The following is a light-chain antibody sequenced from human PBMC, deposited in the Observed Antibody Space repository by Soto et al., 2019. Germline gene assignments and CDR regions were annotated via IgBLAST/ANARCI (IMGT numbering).Light chain of an antibody. CDR2: GAS. CDR3: QQYNNWPPMYT. CDR1: QRVSSN. V-gene: IGKV3-15*01. Sequence: PGERATLSCRASQRVSSNLAWYQQKPGQAPRLLIYGASTRATGIPARFSGSGSGTEFTLTISSLQSEDFAVYYCQQYNNWPPMYTFGQGTKLEIK. J-gene: IGKJ2*01.